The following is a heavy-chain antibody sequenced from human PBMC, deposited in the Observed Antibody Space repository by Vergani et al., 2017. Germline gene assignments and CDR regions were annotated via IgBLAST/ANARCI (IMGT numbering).Heavy chain of an antibody. CDR1: GFSFSSYS. CDR3: ARGSCSSTSCFNDY. CDR2: ISGSSSYV. Sequence: EVQLVESGGGLVKPGGSLRLSCAASGFSFSSYSMNRVRQAPGKGLEWVASISGSSSYVFYRDSVEGRFTITRDNAKKSVYLQMNSLRAEDTAVYYCARGSCSSTSCFNDYWGQGTLVTVSS. D-gene: IGHD2-2*01. J-gene: IGHJ4*02. V-gene: IGHV3-21*02.